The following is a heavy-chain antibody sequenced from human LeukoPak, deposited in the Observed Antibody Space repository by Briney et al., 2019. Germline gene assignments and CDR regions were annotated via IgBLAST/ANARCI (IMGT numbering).Heavy chain of an antibody. CDR2: MNPNSGNT. CDR1: GYTFTSYD. Sequence: GASVKVSCKASGYTFTSYDINWVRQATGQGLEWMGWMNPNSGNTGYAQKFQGRVTMTRNTSISTAYMELSSLRSEDTAVYYCARGAGSPTSLLWFGESQFYFDYWGQGTLVTVSS. J-gene: IGHJ4*02. V-gene: IGHV1-8*01. D-gene: IGHD3-10*01. CDR3: ARGAGSPTSLLWFGESQFYFDY.